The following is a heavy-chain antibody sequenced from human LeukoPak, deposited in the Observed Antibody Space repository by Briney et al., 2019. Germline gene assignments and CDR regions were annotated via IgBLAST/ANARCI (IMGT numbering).Heavy chain of an antibody. CDR1: EFIFSSYD. CDR3: SRITEGTAHFDY. V-gene: IGHV3-64*01. D-gene: IGHD1-7*01. Sequence: GGTLRLSCEASEFIFSSYDMNWIRQTPGRGLEYVSGISGNGVSSYYALSVKGRFTISRDNYKNTLYLQMGSLKTQGTALYSRSRITEGTAHFDYWGQGTLVIVSS. J-gene: IGHJ4*02. CDR2: ISGNGVSS.